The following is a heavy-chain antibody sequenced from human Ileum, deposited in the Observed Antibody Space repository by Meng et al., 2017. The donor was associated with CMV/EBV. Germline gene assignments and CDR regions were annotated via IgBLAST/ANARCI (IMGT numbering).Heavy chain of an antibody. CDR1: GASTSSGDYY. D-gene: IGHD6-13*01. CDR3: ARAKQAAENFDS. V-gene: IGHV4-30-4*08. CDR2: IYYTGAT. Sequence: QGSGRGLVNHSETFAFTCTVSGASTSSGDYYWTWIRQPPGKGLEWIGYIYYTGATYYRPSLESRIVISSDTSKNHFSLTLTSVTAADTAVYFCARAKQAAENFDSWGQGTLVTVSS. J-gene: IGHJ4*02.